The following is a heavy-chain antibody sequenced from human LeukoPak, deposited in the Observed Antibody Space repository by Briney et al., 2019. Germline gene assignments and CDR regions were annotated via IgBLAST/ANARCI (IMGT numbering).Heavy chain of an antibody. CDR3: ARRNDYVWGSYRYIPSRGYFDY. Sequence: SETLSLTCTVSGGSISSSSYYWGWIRQPPGKGLEWIGSIYYSGSTYYNPSLKSRVTISVDTSKNQFSLKLSSVTAADTAVYYCARRNDYVWGSYRYIPSRGYFDYWGQGTLVTVSS. D-gene: IGHD3-16*02. V-gene: IGHV4-39*07. J-gene: IGHJ4*02. CDR2: IYYSGST. CDR1: GGSISSSSYY.